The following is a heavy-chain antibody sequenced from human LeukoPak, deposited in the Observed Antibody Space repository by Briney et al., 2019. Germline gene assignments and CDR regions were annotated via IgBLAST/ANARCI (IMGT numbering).Heavy chain of an antibody. D-gene: IGHD2-15*01. CDR3: ARDSGVSGHDAFDI. CDR1: GGSISSGGYY. J-gene: IGHJ3*02. Sequence: SETLSLTCTVSGGSISSGGYYWSWIRQHPGKGLEWIGYIYYSGSTYYNPSLKSRVTISVDTSKSQFSLKLSSVTAADTAVYYCARDSGVSGHDAFDIWGQGTMVTVSS. V-gene: IGHV4-31*03. CDR2: IYYSGST.